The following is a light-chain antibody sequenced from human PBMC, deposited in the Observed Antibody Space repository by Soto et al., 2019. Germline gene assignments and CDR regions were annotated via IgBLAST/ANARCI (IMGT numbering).Light chain of an antibody. V-gene: IGKV1-33*01. CDR3: QQYENLPT. Sequence: IQRTQSQSSVSASVGARVTIACRASQGISCWLAWYQQKRGRAPKLLIYDASNLEAGVPSRFRGSGSGTDFTFTISRLQPEDIATYYCQQYENLPTFGQGTRLE. CDR1: QGISCW. J-gene: IGKJ5*01. CDR2: DAS.